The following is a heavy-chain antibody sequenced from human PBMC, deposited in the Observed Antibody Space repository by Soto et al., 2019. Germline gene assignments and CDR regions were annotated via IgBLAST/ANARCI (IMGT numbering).Heavy chain of an antibody. D-gene: IGHD4-17*01. J-gene: IGHJ4*02. V-gene: IGHV4-39*01. Sequence: PSETPSLTCTVSGGSISSSSYYWGWIRQPPGKGLEGIGSIYYSGSTYYNPSLTSRVTISVDTSKNQFSLKLSSVTAADTAVYYCARHVRGGGLRGPTRLYYFDYWGQGTLVTVSS. CDR2: IYYSGST. CDR1: GGSISSSSYY. CDR3: ARHVRGGGLRGPTRLYYFDY.